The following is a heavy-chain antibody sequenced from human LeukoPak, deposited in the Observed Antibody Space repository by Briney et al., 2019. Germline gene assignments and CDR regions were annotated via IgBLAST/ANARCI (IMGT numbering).Heavy chain of an antibody. V-gene: IGHV3-23*01. D-gene: IGHD3-22*01. CDR2: IGGSGGST. J-gene: IGHJ4*02. CDR3: AKVSGSGYYFPIDY. CDR1: GFTFSSYG. Sequence: GGSLRLSCAASGFTFSSYGMSWVRQAPGKGLEWVSAIGGSGGSTHYADSVKGRFTISRDNSKNTLYLQMNSLRAEDTAEYYCAKVSGSGYYFPIDYWGQGTLVTVSS.